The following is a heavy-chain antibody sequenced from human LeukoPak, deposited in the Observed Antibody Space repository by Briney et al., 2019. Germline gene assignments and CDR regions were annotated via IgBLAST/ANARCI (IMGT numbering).Heavy chain of an antibody. CDR2: IYYSGST. J-gene: IGHJ5*02. Sequence: SETLSLTCTVSGGSISSYYWSWIRQPPGKGLEWIGYIYYSGSTNYNPSLKSRVTISVDTSKNQFSLKLSSVTAADTAVYYCARSGYCSGGSCYEMSWFDPWGQGTLVTVSS. D-gene: IGHD2-15*01. V-gene: IGHV4-59*08. CDR1: GGSISSYY. CDR3: ARSGYCSGGSCYEMSWFDP.